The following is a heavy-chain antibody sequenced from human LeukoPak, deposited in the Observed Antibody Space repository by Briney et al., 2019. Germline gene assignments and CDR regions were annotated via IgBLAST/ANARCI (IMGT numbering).Heavy chain of an antibody. D-gene: IGHD6-19*01. CDR1: EFTFSRSW. J-gene: IGHJ4*02. Sequence: GGSLRLSCTASEFTFSRSWMSWVRQAPGKGLEWEANIKQDGSEKYYVDSVKGRFTISRDNAKNSLYLQMNSLRAEDTAVYYCAREEGSGFQYYFDYWGQGTLVTVSS. CDR2: IKQDGSEK. CDR3: AREEGSGFQYYFDY. V-gene: IGHV3-7*01.